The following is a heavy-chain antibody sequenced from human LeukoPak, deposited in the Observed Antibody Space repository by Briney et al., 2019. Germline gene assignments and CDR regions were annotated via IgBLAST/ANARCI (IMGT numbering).Heavy chain of an antibody. V-gene: IGHV1-69*05. Sequence: GSSVKVSCKASGGTFSSYAISWVRQAPGQGLEWMGGIIPIFGTANYAQKFQGRVTITTDESTGTAYMELSSLRSEDTAVYYCARRKITIFGVVTQYYFDYWGQGTLVTVSS. CDR3: ARRKITIFGVVTQYYFDY. CDR2: IIPIFGTA. CDR1: GGTFSSYA. J-gene: IGHJ4*02. D-gene: IGHD3-3*01.